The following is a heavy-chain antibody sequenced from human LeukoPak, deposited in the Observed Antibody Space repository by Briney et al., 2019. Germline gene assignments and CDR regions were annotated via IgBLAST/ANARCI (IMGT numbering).Heavy chain of an antibody. D-gene: IGHD3-22*01. V-gene: IGHV3-23*01. CDR2: ISGSGGST. Sequence: GGSLRLSCAASGFTFSSYAMSWVRQAPGKGLEWVSAISGSGGSTYYADSVKGRFTISRDNSKNTLYLQMNSLRAEDTAVYYCAKDTYYYDSSGYYAYWGQGTLVTVSS. J-gene: IGHJ4*02. CDR3: AKDTYYYDSSGYYAY. CDR1: GFTFSSYA.